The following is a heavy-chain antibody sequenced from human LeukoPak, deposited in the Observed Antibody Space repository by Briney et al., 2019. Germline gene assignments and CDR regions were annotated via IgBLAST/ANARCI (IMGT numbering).Heavy chain of an antibody. V-gene: IGHV3-7*01. CDR3: AKDYSFSNFN. CDR2: INERGSET. J-gene: IGHJ4*02. D-gene: IGHD2-15*01. Sequence: GGSLRLSCAASGFIFSNHWMTWVRQAPGKGLEWVANINERGSETYYADYVKGRSTISRDNTKKSLFLQLNSLSVEDTAMYYCAKDYSFSNFNWGQGTLVTVSS. CDR1: GFIFSNHW.